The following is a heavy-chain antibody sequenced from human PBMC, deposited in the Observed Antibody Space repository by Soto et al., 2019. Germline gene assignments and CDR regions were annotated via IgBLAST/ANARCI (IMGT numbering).Heavy chain of an antibody. CDR1: GFTFSTYA. D-gene: IGHD3-10*01. J-gene: IGHJ4*02. CDR3: AKDMYYYGSDGAPFDY. Sequence: EVQLLESGGGLVQPGGSLRLSCAASGFTFSTYAMSWVRQAPGKGLEWVSGISGSGGSTYYADSVKGRFTISRDNSKSTLYLQVISLRAEDTAVYCCAKDMYYYGSDGAPFDYWGQGTLVTVSS. V-gene: IGHV3-23*01. CDR2: ISGSGGST.